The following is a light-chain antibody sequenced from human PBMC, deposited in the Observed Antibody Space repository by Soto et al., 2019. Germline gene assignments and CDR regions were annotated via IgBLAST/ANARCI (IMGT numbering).Light chain of an antibody. J-gene: IGKJ4*01. CDR1: QSVSSSY. Sequence: EIVLTQSPGTLSLSPGERATLSCRASQSVSSSYLAWYQQKPGQAPRLLIYGASSRATGIPDRFSGSVSGTDFTLNISRLEPEDFAVYSCHQYDSSPLTFGGGTKVEIK. CDR2: GAS. V-gene: IGKV3-20*01. CDR3: HQYDSSPLT.